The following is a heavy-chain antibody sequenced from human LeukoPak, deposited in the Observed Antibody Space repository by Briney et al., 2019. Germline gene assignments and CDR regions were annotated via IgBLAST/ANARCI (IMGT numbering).Heavy chain of an antibody. V-gene: IGHV4-34*01. Sequence: SETLSLTCAVYGGSFSGYYWSWIRQPPGKGLEWIGEINHSGSTNYNPSLKSRVTISVDTSRNQFSLKLSSVTAADTAVYYCARGSGGGYRSWFDPWGQGTLVTVSS. D-gene: IGHD2-15*01. CDR2: INHSGST. CDR1: GGSFSGYY. J-gene: IGHJ5*02. CDR3: ARGSGGGYRSWFDP.